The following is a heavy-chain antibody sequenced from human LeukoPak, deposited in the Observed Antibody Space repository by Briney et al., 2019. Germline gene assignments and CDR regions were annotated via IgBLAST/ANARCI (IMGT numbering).Heavy chain of an antibody. CDR2: IYPGDSDT. CDR1: GYSFTSYW. J-gene: IGHJ6*03. CDR3: ARLPAAILGGYYYYMDV. V-gene: IGHV5-51*01. D-gene: IGHD2-2*02. Sequence: GESPKISCKGSGYSFTSYWIGWVRQMPGKGLEWMGIIYPGDSDTRYSPSFQGQVTISADESISTAYLQWSSLKASDTAMYYCARLPAAILGGYYYYMDVWGKGTTVTVSS.